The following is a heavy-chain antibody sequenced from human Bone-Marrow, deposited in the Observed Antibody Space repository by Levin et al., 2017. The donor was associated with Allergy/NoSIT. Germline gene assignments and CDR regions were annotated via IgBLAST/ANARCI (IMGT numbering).Heavy chain of an antibody. V-gene: IGHV4-61*01. Sequence: SQTLSLTCTVSGVSVSSGSSYWSWIRQSPGKGLEWIGYIYHTGSGSTNYNPSLKNRITISVDTSKNQFSLELRSVTAADTAVYYCASCATTLVWFDPWGQGTPVTVSS. J-gene: IGHJ5*02. D-gene: IGHD4-11*01. CDR3: ASCATTLVWFDP. CDR2: IYHTGSGST. CDR1: GVSVSSGSSY.